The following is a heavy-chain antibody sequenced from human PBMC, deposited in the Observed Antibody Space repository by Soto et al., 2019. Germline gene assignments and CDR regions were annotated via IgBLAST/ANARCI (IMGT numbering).Heavy chain of an antibody. V-gene: IGHV3-30*18. Sequence: RLSCAVSGSTFSSYCSHWVRQVPGKGVEWGAVISNDGSNKYYVDSGKGRFTISRDNSKNTLHLQRNSLRVEDTVVYYGAKGGEWLRLAWDYWGQGTLVTVSS. D-gene: IGHD5-12*01. CDR3: AKGGEWLRLAWDY. J-gene: IGHJ4*02. CDR1: GSTFSSYC. CDR2: ISNDGSNK.